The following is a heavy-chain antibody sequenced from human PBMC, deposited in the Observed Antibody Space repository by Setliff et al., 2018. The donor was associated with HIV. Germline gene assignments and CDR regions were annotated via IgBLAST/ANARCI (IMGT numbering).Heavy chain of an antibody. D-gene: IGHD5-18*01. CDR2: INTNTGNP. CDR3: ARGDTAIRGEGPSSNAFDI. CDR1: GYTFTSYA. J-gene: IGHJ3*02. V-gene: IGHV7-4-1*02. Sequence: ASVKVSCKASGYTFTSYAMNWVRQAPGQGLEWMGWINTNTGNPTYAQGFTGRFVFSLDTSVSTAYLQISSLKAEDTAVYYCARGDTAIRGEGPSSNAFDIWGQGTMVTVSS.